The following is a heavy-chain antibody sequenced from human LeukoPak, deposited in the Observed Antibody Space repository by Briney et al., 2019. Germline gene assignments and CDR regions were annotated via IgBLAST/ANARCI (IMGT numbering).Heavy chain of an antibody. V-gene: IGHV3-48*04. CDR3: ATLVATTQFDY. CDR2: ISSSSTI. J-gene: IGHJ4*02. CDR1: GFTFSSYS. D-gene: IGHD5-12*01. Sequence: PGGSLRLSCAASGFTFSSYSMNWVRQAPGKGLEWVSYISSSSTIYYADSVKGRFTISRDNAKNSLYLQMNSLRAEDTAVYYCATLVATTQFDYWGQGTLVTVSS.